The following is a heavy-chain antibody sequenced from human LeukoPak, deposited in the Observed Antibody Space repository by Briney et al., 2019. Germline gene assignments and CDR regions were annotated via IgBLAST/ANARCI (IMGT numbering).Heavy chain of an antibody. V-gene: IGHV4-39*07. J-gene: IGHJ1*01. CDR1: GGSISSSSYY. CDR2: IYYSGST. Sequence: SETLSLTCTVSGGSISSSSYYWGWIRQPPGKGLEWIGSIYYSGSTYYNPSLKSRVTISVNTSKNQFSLKLSSVTAADTAVYYCARVNDPWAKYFQHWGQGTLVTVSS. CDR3: ARVNDPWAKYFQH. D-gene: IGHD3-16*01.